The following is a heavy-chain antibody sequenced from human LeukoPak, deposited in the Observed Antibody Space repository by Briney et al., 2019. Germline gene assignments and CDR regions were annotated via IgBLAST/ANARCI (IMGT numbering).Heavy chain of an antibody. CDR2: INPNSGGT. V-gene: IGHV1-2*02. J-gene: IGHJ4*02. CDR1: GYTFTGYY. D-gene: IGHD2-2*03. CDR3: ARDFRGYCSSTSCYAFNYFDY. Sequence: ASVKVSCKASGYTFTGYYMHWVRQAPGQGLEWMGWINPNSGGTNYAQKFQGRVTMTRDTSISTAYMELSRLRSDDTAVYYCARDFRGYCSSTSCYAFNYFDYWGQGTLVTVSS.